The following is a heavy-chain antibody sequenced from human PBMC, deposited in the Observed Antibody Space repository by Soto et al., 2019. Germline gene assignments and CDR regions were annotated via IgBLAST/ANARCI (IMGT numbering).Heavy chain of an antibody. CDR2: IIPIFGTA. V-gene: IGHV1-69*01. CDR1: GGTFSSYA. CDR3: ARDSVPPQYYYGSGSYYPYYYYGMDV. Sequence: QVQLVQSGAEVKKPGSSVKVSCKASGGTFSSYAISWVRQAPGQGLEWMGGIIPIFGTANYAQKFQGRVTITADESTSTAYMELSSLRSEDTAVYYCARDSVPPQYYYGSGSYYPYYYYGMDVWGQGTTVTVSS. D-gene: IGHD3-10*01. J-gene: IGHJ6*02.